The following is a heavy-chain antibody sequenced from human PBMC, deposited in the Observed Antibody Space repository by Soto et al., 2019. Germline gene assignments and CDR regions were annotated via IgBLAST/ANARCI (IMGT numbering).Heavy chain of an antibody. CDR1: GFTFTTYG. Sequence: GGSLRLSCAASGFTFTTYGMNWVRQAPGKGLEWISYISSSTSTIYYADSVKGRFTISRDNAKNSLYLQMNSLRAEDTAVYYCARGVYGSGSYYPQPFDYWGQGTLVTVSS. J-gene: IGHJ4*02. CDR3: ARGVYGSGSYYPQPFDY. CDR2: ISSSTSTI. D-gene: IGHD3-10*01. V-gene: IGHV3-48*01.